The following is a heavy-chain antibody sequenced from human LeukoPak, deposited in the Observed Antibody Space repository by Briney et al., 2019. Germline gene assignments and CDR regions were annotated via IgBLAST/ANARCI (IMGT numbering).Heavy chain of an antibody. CDR2: IIPILGIA. D-gene: IGHD5-24*01. CDR3: ARDQTRYLDGYNRKGWFDP. J-gene: IGHJ5*02. V-gene: IGHV1-69*04. CDR1: GGTFSSYA. Sequence: SVKVSCKASGGTFSSYAISWVRQAPGQGLEWMGRIIPILGIANYAQKFQGRVTITADKSTSTAYMELSSLRSEDTAVYYCARDQTRYLDGYNRKGWFDPWGQGTLVTVSS.